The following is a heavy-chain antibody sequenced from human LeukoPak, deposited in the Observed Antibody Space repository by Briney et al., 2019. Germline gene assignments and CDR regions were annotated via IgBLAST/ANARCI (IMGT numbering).Heavy chain of an antibody. CDR1: GFTFSSYW. Sequence: GGSLRLSCAASGFTFSSYWVHWVRQAPGKGLVWVSRINSDGSSTSYADSVKGRFTISRDNAKNTLYLQMNSLRAEDTAVYYCARVPAYDSWGYYFDHWGQGTL. J-gene: IGHJ4*01. CDR2: INSDGSST. V-gene: IGHV3-74*01. D-gene: IGHD3-22*01. CDR3: ARVPAYDSWGYYFDH.